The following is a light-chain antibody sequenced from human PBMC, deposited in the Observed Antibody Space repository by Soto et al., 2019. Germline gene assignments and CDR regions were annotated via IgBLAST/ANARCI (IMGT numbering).Light chain of an antibody. Sequence: QSVLTQPASVSGSPGQSITISCTGTSSDVGGYNFVSWYQQHTGKAPKLMIYEVSNRPSGVSYRFSGSKSGNTASLTISGLQAEDEADYYCSSYTSSVTLVFGGGTKQTVL. CDR3: SSYTSSVTLV. CDR1: SSDVGGYNF. V-gene: IGLV2-14*01. J-gene: IGLJ2*01. CDR2: EVS.